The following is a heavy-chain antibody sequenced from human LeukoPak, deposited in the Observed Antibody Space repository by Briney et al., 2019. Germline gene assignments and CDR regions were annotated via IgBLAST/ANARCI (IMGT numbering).Heavy chain of an antibody. CDR1: GFTFSSYG. Sequence: PGGSLRFSCAASGFTFSSYGMHWVRQAPGKGLEWVAVIWYDGSNKYYADSVKGRFTISRDNSKNTLYLQMNSLRAEDTAVYYCARGSGNSGYDDYYYYYGMDVWGQGTTVTVSS. CDR2: IWYDGSNK. CDR3: ARGSGNSGYDDYYYYYGMDV. J-gene: IGHJ6*02. V-gene: IGHV3-33*01. D-gene: IGHD5-12*01.